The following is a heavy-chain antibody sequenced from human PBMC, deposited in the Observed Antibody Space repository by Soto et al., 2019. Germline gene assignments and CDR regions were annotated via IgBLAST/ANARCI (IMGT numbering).Heavy chain of an antibody. J-gene: IGHJ3*02. Sequence: QVQLVQSGAEVKKPGSSVKVSCKDSGGTFSTYSMFWVRQAPGQGLEWMGRIIPMLGVRNYAQRFQDRVTIIAAKPTATVHLELSSLRSEDTALYYCTIGSWSGEVFDIWRQGTMVTVSS. D-gene: IGHD2-21*01. CDR3: TIGSWSGEVFDI. V-gene: IGHV1-69*02. CDR2: IIPMLGVR. CDR1: GGTFSTYS.